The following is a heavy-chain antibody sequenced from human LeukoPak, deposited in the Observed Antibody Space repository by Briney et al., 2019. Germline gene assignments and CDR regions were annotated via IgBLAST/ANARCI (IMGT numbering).Heavy chain of an antibody. CDR2: ISAYNGNT. V-gene: IGHV1-18*01. J-gene: IGHJ3*02. CDR3: ARGRIMITFGGVIAPCAFDI. Sequence: ASVKVSCKASGYTFTSYGISWVRRAPGQGLEWMGWISAYNGNTNYAQKLQGRVTMTTDTSTSTAYMELRSLRSDDTAVYYCARGRIMITFGGVIAPCAFDIWGQGTMVTVSS. CDR1: GYTFTSYG. D-gene: IGHD3-16*02.